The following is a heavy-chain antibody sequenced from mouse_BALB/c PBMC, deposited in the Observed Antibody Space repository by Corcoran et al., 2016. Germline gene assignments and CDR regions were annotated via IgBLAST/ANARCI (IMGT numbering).Heavy chain of an antibody. V-gene: IGHV14-3*02. CDR3: ARWDWYFDV. Sequence: EVQLQQSGAELVKPGASVKLSCTASGFNIKDTYIHGVKQRPEQGLEWIGRIDPANGNTKYDPKCQGKATITADTSSDTAYLQLSSLTSEDTAVYYCARWDWYFDVWGAGTTVTVSS. CDR1: GFNIKDTY. CDR2: IDPANGNT. J-gene: IGHJ1*01.